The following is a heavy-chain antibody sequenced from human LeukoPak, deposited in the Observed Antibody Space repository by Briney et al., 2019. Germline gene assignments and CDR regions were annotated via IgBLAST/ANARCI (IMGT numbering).Heavy chain of an antibody. J-gene: IGHJ5*02. CDR2: INHSGST. Sequence: SETLSLTCAVYGGSFSGYYWSWIRQPPGKGLEWIGEINHSGSTNYNPSLKSRVTISVDTSKNQFSLKLSSVTAADTAVYYCARGRYDILTGYYPYNWFDPWGQGTLVTVSS. CDR1: GGSFSGYY. V-gene: IGHV4-34*01. CDR3: ARGRYDILTGYYPYNWFDP. D-gene: IGHD3-9*01.